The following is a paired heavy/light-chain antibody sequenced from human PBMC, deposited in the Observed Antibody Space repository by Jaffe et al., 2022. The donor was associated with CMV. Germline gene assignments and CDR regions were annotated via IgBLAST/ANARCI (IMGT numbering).Light chain of an antibody. Sequence: QSALTQPASVSGSHGQSITISCTGTSSDVGSYNLLSWYQQYPGKAPKVMIYDVSKRPSGVSNRFSGSKSGNTASLTISGLQAEDEADYYCCSYAGSRNWLFGGGTKVTVL. J-gene: IGLJ3*02. CDR2: DVS. V-gene: IGLV2-23*02. CDR3: CSYAGSRNWL. CDR1: SSDVGSYNL.
Heavy chain of an antibody. D-gene: IGHD3-16*01. Sequence: EVQLLESGGGLVQPGGSLRLSCAASGFAFSNYAMSWVRQAPGKGLDWVSAFSAISNRTYYADSVKGRFTISRDNSKSMVYLQMNSLRADDTAVYYCAKEALGAVSFENWGQGTLVTVSS. CDR1: GFAFSNYA. CDR2: FSAISNRT. CDR3: AKEALGAVSFEN. V-gene: IGHV3-23*01. J-gene: IGHJ4*02.